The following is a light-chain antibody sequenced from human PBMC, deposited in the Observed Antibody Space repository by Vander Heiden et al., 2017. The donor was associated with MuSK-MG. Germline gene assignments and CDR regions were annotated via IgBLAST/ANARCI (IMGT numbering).Light chain of an antibody. V-gene: IGKV1-27*01. Sequence: DIQMTQSPSSLSASVGDRVTITCRASQAISNYVAWYQQNPGKVPKLLIYAASTLESGVPSRFSGSGSGRDFTLTISSLQPEDVATYYCQHYDSAPLTFGHGTRVHIK. CDR3: QHYDSAPLT. J-gene: IGKJ3*01. CDR1: QAISNY. CDR2: AAS.